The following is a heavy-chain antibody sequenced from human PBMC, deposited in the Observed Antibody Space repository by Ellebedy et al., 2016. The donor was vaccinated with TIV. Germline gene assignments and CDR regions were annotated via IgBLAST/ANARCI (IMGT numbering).Heavy chain of an antibody. CDR3: ARHPTLGYGMDV. CDR2: INSDGSST. D-gene: IGHD3-16*01. V-gene: IGHV3-74*01. CDR1: GFTFSSYW. Sequence: GGSLRLSCAASGFTFSSYWMHWVRQAPGKGLVWVSRINSDGSSTSYADSVKGRSTISRDNAKNSLYLQMNSLRAGDTAVYYCARHPTLGYGMDVWGQGTTATVSS. J-gene: IGHJ6*02.